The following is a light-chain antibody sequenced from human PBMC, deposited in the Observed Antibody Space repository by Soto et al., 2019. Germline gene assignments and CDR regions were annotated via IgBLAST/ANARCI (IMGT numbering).Light chain of an antibody. CDR1: QIVSRN. CDR2: GAS. CDR3: QPYQNWPPWT. V-gene: IGKV3-15*01. Sequence: EIVSTQSPATLSVSPGERATLSCRAIQIVSRNLDWYQQKPGKAPKLLIYGASTRAIGITAMFSGSGSGTSFTLTISSLQSEDFAVYECQPYQNWPPWTFGEGTKVEIK. J-gene: IGKJ1*01.